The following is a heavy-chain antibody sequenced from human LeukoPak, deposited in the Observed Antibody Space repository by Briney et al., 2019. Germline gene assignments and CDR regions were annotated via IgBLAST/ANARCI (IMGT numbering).Heavy chain of an antibody. CDR2: ISGSGGTT. CDR3: AKRGAEVGATVAPGDY. CDR1: GFTFDDYA. Sequence: PGGSLRLSCAASGFTFDDYAMHWVRQAPGKGLEWVSAISGSGGTTYYADSVKGRFTISSDNSKNTLYLHMNSLRAEDTAIYYCAKRGAEVGATVAPGDYWGQGTLVTVSS. D-gene: IGHD1-26*01. V-gene: IGHV3-23*01. J-gene: IGHJ4*02.